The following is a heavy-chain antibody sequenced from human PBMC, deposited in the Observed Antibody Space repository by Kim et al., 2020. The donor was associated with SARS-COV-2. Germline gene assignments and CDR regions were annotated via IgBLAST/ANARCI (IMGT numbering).Heavy chain of an antibody. CDR2: INPSGGNT. CDR3: AKRFDIVVVPTGPAAFDY. J-gene: IGHJ4*02. V-gene: IGHV3-23*01. Sequence: GGSLRLSCAASGFTFSSHAMSWVRQAPGKGLEWVSTINPSGGNTYYADSVKGRFTISRDNFKNTLYLQMNSLRAEDTALYYCAKRFDIVVVPTGPAAFDYWGQGTLVTVSS. CDR1: GFTFSSHA. D-gene: IGHD2-2*01.